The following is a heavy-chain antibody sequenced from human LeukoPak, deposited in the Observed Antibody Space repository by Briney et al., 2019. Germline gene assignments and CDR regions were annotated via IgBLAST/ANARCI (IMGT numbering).Heavy chain of an antibody. Sequence: GGSLRLSCAASDSTFSSFSMRWVRQAPGKGLFWVAAISCRSAHIYYADSVKGRFTISRDNAKKSLYLEMNNLRADDTAVYYCARDRSTSRYYHGMDVWGPGTTVIVSS. CDR2: ISCRSAHI. V-gene: IGHV3-21*01. J-gene: IGHJ6*02. CDR3: ARDRSTSRYYHGMDV. D-gene: IGHD2-2*01. CDR1: DSTFSSFS.